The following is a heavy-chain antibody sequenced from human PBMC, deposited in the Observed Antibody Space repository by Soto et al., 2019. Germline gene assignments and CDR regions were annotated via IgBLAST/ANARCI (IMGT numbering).Heavy chain of an antibody. Sequence: GGSLRLSCAASGFTFSSYGMHWVRQAPGKGLEWVAVISYDGSNKYYADSVKGRLTISRDNSKNTLYLQMNSLRADDTAVYYCVAGQYFFDYCGQGTLVTVSS. V-gene: IGHV3-30*03. D-gene: IGHD6-19*01. J-gene: IGHJ4*02. CDR2: ISYDGSNK. CDR3: VAGQYFFDY. CDR1: GFTFSSYG.